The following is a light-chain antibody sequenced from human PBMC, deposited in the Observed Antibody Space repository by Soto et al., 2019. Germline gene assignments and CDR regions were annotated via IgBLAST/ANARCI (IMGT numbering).Light chain of an antibody. CDR3: QQYGSSPLYT. J-gene: IGKJ2*01. Sequence: EIVVTQSPGTLSLSPGERATLSCRASQSVSSSYLAWYQQKPGQAPTLLIYGASTRATGIPDRFSGSGSGTDFTLTISILEPEDFAVYYCQQYGSSPLYTFGQGTK. V-gene: IGKV3-20*01. CDR2: GAS. CDR1: QSVSSSY.